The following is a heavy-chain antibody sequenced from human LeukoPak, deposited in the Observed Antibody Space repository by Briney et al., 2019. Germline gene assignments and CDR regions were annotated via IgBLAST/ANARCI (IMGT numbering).Heavy chain of an antibody. CDR1: GYSFTSYW. D-gene: IGHD1-1*01. Sequence: GESLMISCKGSGYSFTSYWIGWVRQMSGKGLEWMGIIYPGDSDTRYSPSFQGQVTISADKSISTAYLQWSSLKASDTAMYYCARSHIPRRYNCNDVTDYAFDIWGQGTMVTVSS. CDR3: ARSHIPRRYNCNDVTDYAFDI. V-gene: IGHV5-51*01. CDR2: IYPGDSDT. J-gene: IGHJ3*02.